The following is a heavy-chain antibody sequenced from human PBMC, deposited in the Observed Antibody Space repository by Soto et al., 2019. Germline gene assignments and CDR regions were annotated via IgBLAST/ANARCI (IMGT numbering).Heavy chain of an antibody. CDR1: GYTFISYD. CDR3: ARGDGYIFDY. Sequence: QVQLVQSGAEVKKPGASVKVSCKASGYTFISYDINWVRQATGQGLEWMGWMNPNTGDTGDAQKFQGRVTMTRNTSINTANLELSSLRSDGTAVYFCARGDGYIFDYWGQGTLVTVSS. V-gene: IGHV1-8*01. J-gene: IGHJ4*02. D-gene: IGHD5-12*01. CDR2: MNPNTGDT.